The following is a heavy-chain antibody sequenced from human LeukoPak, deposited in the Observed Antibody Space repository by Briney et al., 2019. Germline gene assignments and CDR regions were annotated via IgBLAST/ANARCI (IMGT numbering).Heavy chain of an antibody. D-gene: IGHD4-11*01. CDR2: VYYTGST. Sequence: SETLSLTCTVSGGSISSALYHWDWIRQPPGKNLEWLGSVYYTGSTHNNPSLNGRVSISRDTSNNFFSLRLRSVTAADTAVYFCARGRVSSSTWYSTYYYFFYMDFWGKGTTVTVSS. V-gene: IGHV4-39*07. CDR1: GGSISSALYH. CDR3: ARGRVSSSTWYSTYYYFFYMDF. J-gene: IGHJ6*03.